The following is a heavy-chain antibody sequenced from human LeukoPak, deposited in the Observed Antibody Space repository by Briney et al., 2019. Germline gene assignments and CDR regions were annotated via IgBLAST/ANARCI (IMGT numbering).Heavy chain of an antibody. Sequence: PSETLSLTCTVSGGSISSSSYYWGWIRQPPGKGLEWIGCIYYSGSSYYNPSLKSRVTISVDTSKNQLSLKLSSVTAADTAVYYCARLTKTDSGTYRFGKKKRGYMDVWGKGTTVTISS. J-gene: IGHJ6*03. V-gene: IGHV4-39*01. CDR2: IYYSGSS. D-gene: IGHD3-16*02. CDR1: GGSISSSSYY. CDR3: ARLTKTDSGTYRFGKKKRGYMDV.